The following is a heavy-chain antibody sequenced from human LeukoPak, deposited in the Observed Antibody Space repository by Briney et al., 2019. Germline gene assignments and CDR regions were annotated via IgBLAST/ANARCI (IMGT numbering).Heavy chain of an antibody. CDR1: GGSISSSSYY. J-gene: IGHJ4*02. D-gene: IGHD1-14*01. CDR3: ARERSRNQHFFY. V-gene: IGHV4-39*02. CDR2: IYYSVST. Sequence: SETLCLTCTVSGGSISSSSYYWGWIRQPPGKGLEWIGSIYYSVSTYYNPSLKRRVTISVDTSKNQFSLKLSSVTAADTAVYYCARERSRNQHFFYWGQGTLVTVSS.